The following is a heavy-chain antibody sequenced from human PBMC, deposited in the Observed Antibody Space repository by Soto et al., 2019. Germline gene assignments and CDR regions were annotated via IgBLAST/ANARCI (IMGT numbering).Heavy chain of an antibody. J-gene: IGHJ6*02. CDR2: ISGDDGNT. Sequence: ASVKVSCKASGCSFHTNAISGVRQTPAPGLSGVGCISGDDGNTNQAQKIQGRFTLTPNRSTKTAFMELMSLTGDVTAVDYCARDYGMDVWGQGTTVTVSS. CDR1: GCSFHTNA. V-gene: IGHV1-18*01. CDR3: ARDYGMDV.